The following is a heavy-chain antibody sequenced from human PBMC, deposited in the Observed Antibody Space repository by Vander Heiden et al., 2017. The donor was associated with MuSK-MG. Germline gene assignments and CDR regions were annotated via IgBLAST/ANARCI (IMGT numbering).Heavy chain of an antibody. Sequence: EVQLVESGGGLVKPGGSLRLSCAASGFTFSSYTMNWVRQAPGKGLEWVSSISSSSIYIYADSMKGRFTISRDNAKNSLYLQMNSLRAEDTAVYYCARAIGGTTLDAFDIWGQGTMVTVSS. D-gene: IGHD1-7*01. CDR2: ISSSSIYI. V-gene: IGHV3-21*03. CDR3: ARAIGGTTLDAFDI. J-gene: IGHJ3*02. CDR1: GFTFSSYT.